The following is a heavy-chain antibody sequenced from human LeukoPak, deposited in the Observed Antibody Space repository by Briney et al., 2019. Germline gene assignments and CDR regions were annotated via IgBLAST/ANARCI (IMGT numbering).Heavy chain of an antibody. CDR2: IYYSGST. CDR1: GGSISSSSYY. Sequence: KPSETLSLTCTVSGGSISSSSYYWGWIRQPPGKGLEWIGSIYYSGSTYYNPSLKSRVTISVDTSKNQFSLKLSSVTAADTAVYYCARQTVAVVGAAEFDYWGQGTLVTVSS. V-gene: IGHV4-39*01. CDR3: ARQTVAVVGAAEFDY. J-gene: IGHJ4*02. D-gene: IGHD2-15*01.